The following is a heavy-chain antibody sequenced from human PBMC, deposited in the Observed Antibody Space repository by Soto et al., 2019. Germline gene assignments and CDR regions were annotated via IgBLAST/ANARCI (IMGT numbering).Heavy chain of an antibody. CDR2: IYYSGST. J-gene: IGHJ5*02. CDR1: GGSISSGDYY. Sequence: TSETLSLTCTVSGGSISSGDYYWSWIRQPPGKGLEWIGYIYYSGSTYYNPSLKSRVTISVDTSKNQFSLKLSSVTAADTAVYYCARDHEDDNWFDPWGQGTLVTVSS. CDR3: ARDHEDDNWFDP. V-gene: IGHV4-30-4*01.